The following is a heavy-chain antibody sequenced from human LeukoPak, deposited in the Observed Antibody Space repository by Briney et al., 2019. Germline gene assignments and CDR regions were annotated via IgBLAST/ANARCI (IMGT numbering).Heavy chain of an antibody. Sequence: PSETLSLTCTVSGGSISSYYCGWIRQPAGKGLEWIGRIYTSGGTNYNPSLKSRVTMSVDTSKNQFSLKLSSVTAADTAVYYCARDNWNYPGGHWGQGTLVTVSS. CDR2: IYTSGGT. J-gene: IGHJ4*02. CDR1: GGSISSYY. CDR3: ARDNWNYPGGH. D-gene: IGHD1-7*01. V-gene: IGHV4-4*07.